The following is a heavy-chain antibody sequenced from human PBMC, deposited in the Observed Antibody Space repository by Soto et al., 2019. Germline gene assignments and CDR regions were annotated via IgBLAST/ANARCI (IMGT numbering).Heavy chain of an antibody. Sequence: SETLSLTCTVSGGSTSSVSYYWSWIRQHPGKGLEWIGYIYYSGTTYYNPSLKSRLTISLDMSKSQFSLKLSSVTAADTAVYYCARSYDPVPVGLDVWGQGATVTVSS. CDR3: ARSYDPVPVGLDV. CDR2: IYYSGTT. D-gene: IGHD3-3*01. V-gene: IGHV4-31*03. J-gene: IGHJ6*02. CDR1: GGSTSSVSYY.